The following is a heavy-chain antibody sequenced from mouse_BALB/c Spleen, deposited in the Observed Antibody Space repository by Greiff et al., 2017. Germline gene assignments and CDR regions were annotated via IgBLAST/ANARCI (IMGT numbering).Heavy chain of an antibody. CDR1: GYTFTDYN. CDR2: IYPYNGGT. J-gene: IGHJ2*01. D-gene: IGHD2-3*01. V-gene: IGHV1S29*02. CDR3: ARQFYDGYPLYFDY. Sequence: EVQLQQSGPELVKPGASVKISCKASGYTFTDYNMHWVKQSHGKSLEWIGYIYPYNGGTGYNQKFKSKATLTVDNSSSTAYMELRSLTSEDSAVYYCARQFYDGYPLYFDYWGQGTTLTVSS.